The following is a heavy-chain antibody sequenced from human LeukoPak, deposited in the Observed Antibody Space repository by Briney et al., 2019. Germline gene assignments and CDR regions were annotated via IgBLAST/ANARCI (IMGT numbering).Heavy chain of an antibody. J-gene: IGHJ4*02. V-gene: IGHV3-7*01. CDR2: IKQDGSKK. CDR1: GFTFSSYS. CDR3: ARDNSKWDDSSGHDY. Sequence: GGSLRLSCAASGFTFSSYSMTWVRQPPGKGLEWVANIKQDGSKKYYVDSVKGRFTISRDNAQNSLYLQMNGLRAEDTAVYYCARDNSKWDDSSGHDYWGQATLVTASS. D-gene: IGHD3-22*01.